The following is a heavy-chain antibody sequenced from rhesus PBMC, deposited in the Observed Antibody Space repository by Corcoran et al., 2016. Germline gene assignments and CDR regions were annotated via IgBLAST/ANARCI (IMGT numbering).Heavy chain of an antibody. CDR1: GGSISSSY. CDR2: INGSGRST. Sequence: QLQLPESGPGLVKPSETMSVTCAVSGGSISSSYWSWIRQATGKGRAWIEYINGSGRSTNYNPSLKIRGPLSVDTSKNQCSRKLSSVTAADTAVYYCVRERGWGDYYYFRYFDYWGQGVLVTVSS. V-gene: IGHV4-169*02. J-gene: IGHJ4*01. CDR3: VRERGWGDYYYFRYFDY. D-gene: IGHD3-34*01.